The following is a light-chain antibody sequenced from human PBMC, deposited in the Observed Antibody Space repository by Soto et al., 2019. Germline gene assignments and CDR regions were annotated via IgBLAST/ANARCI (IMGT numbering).Light chain of an antibody. Sequence: DIQMTQSPSTLSASVGDRVSITCRASQSLNSWLAWYQQKPGKAPKLLIYKTSTLESGVPSRFSGSGSGTEFTLTISNLQPDDFATYYCQQYNTHSFGQGTKADIK. V-gene: IGKV1-5*03. CDR1: QSLNSW. CDR3: QQYNTHS. CDR2: KTS. J-gene: IGKJ2*01.